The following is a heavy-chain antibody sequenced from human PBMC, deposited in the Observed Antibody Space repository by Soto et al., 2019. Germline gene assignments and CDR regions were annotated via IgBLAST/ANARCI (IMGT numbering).Heavy chain of an antibody. D-gene: IGHD3-10*01. V-gene: IGHV3-30*18. Sequence: QVQLVESGGGVVQPGRSLRLSCAASGFTFSSYGMHWVRQAPGKGLEWVAVISYDGSNKYYADSVKGRFTISRDNSKNTLYLQMNSLRAEDTAVYYCAKDRAIYYGSGSADYWGQGTLVTVSS. J-gene: IGHJ4*02. CDR1: GFTFSSYG. CDR3: AKDRAIYYGSGSADY. CDR2: ISYDGSNK.